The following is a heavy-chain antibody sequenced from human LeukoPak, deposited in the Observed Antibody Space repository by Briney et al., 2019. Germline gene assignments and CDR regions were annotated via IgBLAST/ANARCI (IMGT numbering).Heavy chain of an antibody. J-gene: IGHJ6*03. CDR1: GYTFTGYY. V-gene: IGHV1-2*02. CDR2: INPNSGGT. D-gene: IGHD5-18*01. CDR3: ASQTSNVDTDYYYYMDV. Sequence: ASVKVSCKASGYTFTGYYMHWVRQAPGQGLEWMGWINPNSGGTNYAQKFQGRVTMTRDTSISTAYMELSRLRSDDTAVYYCASQTSNVDTDYYYYMDVWGKGTTVTVSS.